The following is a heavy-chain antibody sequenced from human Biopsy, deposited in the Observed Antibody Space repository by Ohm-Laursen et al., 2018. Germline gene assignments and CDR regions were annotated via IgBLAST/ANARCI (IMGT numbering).Heavy chain of an antibody. CDR3: ARDRGYYSDRTVPGYFDL. J-gene: IGHJ2*01. D-gene: IGHD3-22*01. CDR2: VYYTGST. Sequence: TLSLTCTVSGDSISSYYWSWFRQPPGKGLQWIGFVYYTGSTDYNPSLQSRVTISVDTSKNHFSLRLRSVTPADTAIYYCARDRGYYSDRTVPGYFDLWGRGTLVTVSS. V-gene: IGHV4-59*01. CDR1: GDSISSYY.